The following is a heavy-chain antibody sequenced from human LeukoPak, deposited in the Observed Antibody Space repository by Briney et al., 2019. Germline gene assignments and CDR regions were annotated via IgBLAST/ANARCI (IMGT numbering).Heavy chain of an antibody. D-gene: IGHD3-10*01. V-gene: IGHV3-20*04. CDR2: INWNGGST. Sequence: GGSLRLSCAASGFTFDDYGMSWVRQAPGKGLEWVSGINWNGGSTGYADSVKGRFTISRDNSKNTLYLQMNSLRAEDTAVYYCAKDPLWFGESTINYFDYWGQGTLVTVSS. CDR3: AKDPLWFGESTINYFDY. CDR1: GFTFDDYG. J-gene: IGHJ4*02.